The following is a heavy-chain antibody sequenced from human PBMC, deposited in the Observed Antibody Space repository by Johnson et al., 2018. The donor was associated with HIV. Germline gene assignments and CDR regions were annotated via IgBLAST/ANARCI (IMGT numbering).Heavy chain of an antibody. Sequence: QVQLVESGGGVVQPGGSLRVSCAASGFTFSSYGMHWVRQAPGKGLEWVAVISYDGSNKYYADSVKGRFTISRDNSKNTLYLQMNSLRAEDTAVYYCAFIEYSSLDAFDIWGQGTMVTVSS. V-gene: IGHV3-30*03. CDR3: AFIEYSSLDAFDI. CDR1: GFTFSSYG. D-gene: IGHD6-6*01. J-gene: IGHJ3*02. CDR2: ISYDGSNK.